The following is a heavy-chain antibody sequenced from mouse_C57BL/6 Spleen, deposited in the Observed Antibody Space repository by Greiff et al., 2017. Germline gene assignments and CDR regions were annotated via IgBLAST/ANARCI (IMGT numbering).Heavy chain of an antibody. Sequence: VKLMESGPELVKPGASVKISCKASGYAFSSSWMNWVKQRPGKGLEWIGRIYPGDGDTNYNGKFKGKATLTADKSSSTAYMQLSSLTSEDSAVYFCARDWDSYFDVWGTGTTVTVSS. CDR1: GYAFSSSW. CDR2: IYPGDGDT. V-gene: IGHV1-82*01. CDR3: ARDWDSYFDV. J-gene: IGHJ1*03. D-gene: IGHD4-1*01.